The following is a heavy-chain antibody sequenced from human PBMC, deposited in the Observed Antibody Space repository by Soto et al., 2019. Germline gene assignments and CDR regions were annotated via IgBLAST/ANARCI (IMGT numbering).Heavy chain of an antibody. J-gene: IGHJ4*02. CDR2: IYPGDSDT. V-gene: IGHV5-51*01. CDR1: GYTFTNYW. Sequence: PGESLKISCKGSGYTFTNYWIGWVRQMPGKGLEWMGIIYPGDSDTRYSPSFQGQVIISGDKSINTAYLQWTSLKASDTAMYYCARGSSGYFDYWGQGTLVTVSS. D-gene: IGHD6-19*01. CDR3: ARGSSGYFDY.